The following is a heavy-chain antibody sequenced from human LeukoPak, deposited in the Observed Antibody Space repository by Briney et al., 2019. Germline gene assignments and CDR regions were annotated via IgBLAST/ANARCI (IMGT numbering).Heavy chain of an antibody. V-gene: IGHV4-34*01. CDR2: INHSGST. CDR1: GGSFSGYY. Sequence: SETLSLTCAVYGGSFSGYYWSWIRQPPGKGLEWIGEINHSGSTNYNPSLKSRVTISVDTSKNQFSLKLSSVTAADTAVYYCARSGYYDRNFDYWGQGTLVTVS. D-gene: IGHD3-22*01. J-gene: IGHJ4*02. CDR3: ARSGYYDRNFDY.